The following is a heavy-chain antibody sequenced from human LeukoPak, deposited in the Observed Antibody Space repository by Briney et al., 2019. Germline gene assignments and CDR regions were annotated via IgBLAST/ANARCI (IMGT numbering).Heavy chain of an antibody. V-gene: IGHV3-30-3*01. CDR1: GFTFSSYA. Sequence: PGGSLRLSCAASGFTFSSYAMHWVRQAPGKGLEWVAVISYDGSNKYYADSVKGRFTISRDNSKNTLYLQMNSLRAEDTAVYYCAARHYYYDTNGDDYWGQGTLVTVSS. J-gene: IGHJ4*02. CDR2: ISYDGSNK. D-gene: IGHD3-22*01. CDR3: AARHYYYDTNGDDY.